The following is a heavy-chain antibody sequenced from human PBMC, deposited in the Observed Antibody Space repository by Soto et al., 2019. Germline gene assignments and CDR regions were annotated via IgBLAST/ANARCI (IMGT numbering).Heavy chain of an antibody. Sequence: GGSLRLSCAASGFTFSSYEVNWVRQAPGKGLEWVSYISSSGSTIYYADSVKGRFTISRDNAKNSLYLQMNSLRAEDTAVYYCARDESGSYLTSNYWGQGPLVTVSS. V-gene: IGHV3-48*03. D-gene: IGHD1-26*01. CDR2: ISSSGSTI. CDR3: ARDESGSYLTSNY. J-gene: IGHJ4*02. CDR1: GFTFSSYE.